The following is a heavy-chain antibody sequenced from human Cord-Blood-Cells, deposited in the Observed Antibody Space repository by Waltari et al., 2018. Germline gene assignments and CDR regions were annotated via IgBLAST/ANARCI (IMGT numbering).Heavy chain of an antibody. CDR2: IRSSGSTI. J-gene: IGHJ4*02. CDR1: GVTFSSYE. V-gene: IGHV3-48*03. Sequence: EVRLGESGGGLVQPGGSLRLACAASGVTFSSYELNWVRQAPGMGLVWVSYIRSSGSTIYYADSVKSRITISRDNVKRSLYLPMNSVRAEDSAVNYRAAITGCDYWGQGTLVTVSS. CDR3: AAITGCDY. D-gene: IGHD1-20*01.